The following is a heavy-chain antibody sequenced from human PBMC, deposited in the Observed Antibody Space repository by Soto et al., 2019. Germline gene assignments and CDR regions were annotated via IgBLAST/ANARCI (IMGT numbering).Heavy chain of an antibody. Sequence: SETLSLTCTVSGGSISSGGYYWSWIRQHPGKGLEWIGYIYYSGSTYYNPSLKSRVTISVDTSKNQFSLKLSSVTAADTAVYYCARGIVPAAHEDHFDYWGQGTLVTVSS. CDR2: IYYSGST. D-gene: IGHD2-2*01. V-gene: IGHV4-31*03. J-gene: IGHJ4*02. CDR1: GGSISSGGYY. CDR3: ARGIVPAAHEDHFDY.